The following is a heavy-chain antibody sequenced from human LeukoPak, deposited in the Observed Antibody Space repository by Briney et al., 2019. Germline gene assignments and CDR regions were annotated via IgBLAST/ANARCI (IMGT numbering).Heavy chain of an antibody. CDR2: IYNSGAKI. Sequence: GVPQRLSCAVSGLTFSTYSKLWLPHGPGKGLEWVSSIYNSGAKIFYADSVKGWFTISRENSKNMLYLQMNSLRVEDTAVYYCAKDVAPDSGWDLDYWGQGTLVTVSS. J-gene: IGHJ4*02. D-gene: IGHD6-19*01. CDR1: GLTFSTYS. CDR3: AKDVAPDSGWDLDY. V-gene: IGHV3-23*01.